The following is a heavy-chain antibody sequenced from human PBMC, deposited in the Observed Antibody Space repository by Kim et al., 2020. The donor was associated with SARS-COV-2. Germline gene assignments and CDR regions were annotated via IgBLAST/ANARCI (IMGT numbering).Heavy chain of an antibody. J-gene: IGHJ4*02. D-gene: IGHD5-12*01. V-gene: IGHV3-21*01. Sequence: GGSLRLSCAASGFTFSSYSMNWVRQAPGKGLEWVSSISSSSSYIYYADSVKGRFTISRDNAKNSLYLQMNSLRAEDTAVYYCARDHSGYDVFDYWGQGTLVTVSS. CDR1: GFTFSSYS. CDR2: ISSSSSYI. CDR3: ARDHSGYDVFDY.